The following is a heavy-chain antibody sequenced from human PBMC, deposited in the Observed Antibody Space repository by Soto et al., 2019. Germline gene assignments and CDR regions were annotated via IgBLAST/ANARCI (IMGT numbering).Heavy chain of an antibody. Sequence: GGSVRLSCAASGFTFSSYWMSWVRQAPGKGLEWVANIKQDVSEKYYVDSVKGRFTISRDNAKNSLYLQMNSLRAEDTAVYYCARVSGYSYRSVIGDYYSYGMDFSGQGTPVSGSS. CDR2: IKQDVSEK. D-gene: IGHD5-18*01. J-gene: IGHJ6*02. CDR1: GFTFSSYW. V-gene: IGHV3-7*03. CDR3: ARVSGYSYRSVIGDYYSYGMDF.